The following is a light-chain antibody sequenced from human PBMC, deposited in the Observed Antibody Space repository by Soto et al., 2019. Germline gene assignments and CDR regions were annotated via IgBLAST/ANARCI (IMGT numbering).Light chain of an antibody. CDR2: DAS. Sequence: EIVLTQSPATLSLSPGERATLSCRASQSVSSYLAWYQQKPGQAPRLLIYDASNRATGIPARFSGSGSGIDFTLTISSLEPEDFAVYYCQQRSNWPSITFGQGTRLEIK. J-gene: IGKJ5*01. CDR1: QSVSSY. V-gene: IGKV3-11*01. CDR3: QQRSNWPSIT.